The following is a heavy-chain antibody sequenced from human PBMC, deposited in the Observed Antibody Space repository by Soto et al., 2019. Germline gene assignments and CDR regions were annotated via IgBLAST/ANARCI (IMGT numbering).Heavy chain of an antibody. V-gene: IGHV4-30-4*01. J-gene: IGHJ6*02. CDR3: ARDLWVEPELYYYGMDV. D-gene: IGHD1-1*01. CDR1: GDSISSADYY. CDR2: IFYSGTT. Sequence: SETLSLTCTVSGDSISSADYYWSWIRQTPGKGLEWIGHIFYSGTTYYNPSLKSRLTISVDASKNHFSLRLTSVTAADTAVYYCARDLWVEPELYYYGMDVWGQGTTVTVSS.